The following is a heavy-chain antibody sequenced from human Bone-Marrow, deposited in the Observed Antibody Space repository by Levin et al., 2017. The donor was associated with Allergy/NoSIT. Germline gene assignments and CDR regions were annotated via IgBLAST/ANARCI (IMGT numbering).Heavy chain of an antibody. CDR3: VGDPEEVSMVRGVISIYYYDGIDV. V-gene: IGHV3-21*01. J-gene: IGHJ6*02. CDR2: ISTSSSYI. CDR1: GFSITRYT. D-gene: IGHD3-10*01. Sequence: GESLKISCAASGFSITRYTMNWVRQAPGKGLEWVSSISTSSSYISYADSVKGRFTMSRDNAKNSLFLQMNSLRAEDTAVYYCVGDPEEVSMVRGVISIYYYDGIDVWGQGTTVTVS.